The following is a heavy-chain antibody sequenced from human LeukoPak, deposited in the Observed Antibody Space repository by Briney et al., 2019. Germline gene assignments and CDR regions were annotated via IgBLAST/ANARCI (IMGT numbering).Heavy chain of an antibody. J-gene: IGHJ3*02. D-gene: IGHD1-26*01. Sequence: PGGSLRLSCAASGFTFSSYSMNWVRQPPGKGLEWVSYISSSSSTIYYAASVKGRFTISSDNAKTSLYLQMNSLRAEDTAGYYCARDRWELLAFDIWGQGTMVTVSS. CDR1: GFTFSSYS. CDR3: ARDRWELLAFDI. V-gene: IGHV3-48*01. CDR2: ISSSSSTI.